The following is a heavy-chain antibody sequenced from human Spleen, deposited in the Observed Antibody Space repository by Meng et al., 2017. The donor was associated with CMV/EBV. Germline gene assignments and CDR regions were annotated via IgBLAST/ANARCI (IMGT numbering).Heavy chain of an antibody. V-gene: IGHV3-30*04. J-gene: IGHJ4*02. CDR3: ARDTVAPRAAHFDY. CDR2: ISYDGSNK. D-gene: IGHD6-6*01. CDR1: GFTFSTYA. Sequence: GFTFSTYAMYWVRQAPGKGLEWVAVISYDGSNKYYADSVKGRFTISRDNSKNTLYLQMNSLRAEDTAVYYCARDTVAPRAAHFDYWGQGTLVTVSS.